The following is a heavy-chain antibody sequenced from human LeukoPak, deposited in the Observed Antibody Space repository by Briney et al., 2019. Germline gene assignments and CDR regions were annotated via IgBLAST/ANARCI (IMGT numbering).Heavy chain of an antibody. CDR2: ISSSSSYI. Sequence: PGGSLRLSCGAPGFTFSSYSMNWVRQAPGKGLEWVSSISSSSSYIYYADSVKGRFTISRDNAKNSLYLQMNSLRVEDTAVYYCARGYCSSTSCPTDYWGQGTLVTVSS. V-gene: IGHV3-21*01. D-gene: IGHD2-2*01. J-gene: IGHJ4*02. CDR3: ARGYCSSTSCPTDY. CDR1: GFTFSSYS.